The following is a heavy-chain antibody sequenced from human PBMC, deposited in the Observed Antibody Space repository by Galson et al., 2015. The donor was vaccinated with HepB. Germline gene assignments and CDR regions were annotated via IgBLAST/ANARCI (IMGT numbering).Heavy chain of an antibody. D-gene: IGHD6-19*01. CDR3: ATGRRSVWSFDY. Sequence: SVKVSCKASGYNLTDGMSWVRQAPGQGLECMGWISGDNGNTRYAEKFQGRVSMTTDTATSTAYLELRSLRSDDTAVYYCATGRRSVWSFDYWGRGTLVTVSS. CDR1: GYNLTDG. J-gene: IGHJ4*02. V-gene: IGHV1-18*01. CDR2: ISGDNGNT.